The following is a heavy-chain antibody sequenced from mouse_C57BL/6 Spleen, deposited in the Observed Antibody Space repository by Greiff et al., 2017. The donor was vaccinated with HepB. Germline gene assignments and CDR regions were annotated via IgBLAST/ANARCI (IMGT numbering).Heavy chain of an antibody. Sequence: QVQLKQSGAELVKPGASVKISCKASGYAFSSYWMNWVKQRPGKGLEWIGQIYPGDGDTNYNGKFKGKATLTADKSSSTAYMQLSSLTSEDSAVYFCARGGYSAGYFDYWGQGTTLTVSS. J-gene: IGHJ2*01. CDR1: GYAFSSYW. CDR3: ARGGYSAGYFDY. CDR2: IYPGDGDT. D-gene: IGHD2-14*01. V-gene: IGHV1-80*01.